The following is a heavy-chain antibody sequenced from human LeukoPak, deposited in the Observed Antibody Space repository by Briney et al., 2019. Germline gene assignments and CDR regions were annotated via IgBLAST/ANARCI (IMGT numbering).Heavy chain of an antibody. Sequence: PGGSLRLSCAVSGFTFSSYAMNWVRQAPGKGLEWLSYISGSGTTIHSADSVKGRFTISRDDAKNSLYLQMNSLRAEDTALYYCARSPYSGSYGPFDYWGQGTLVTVSS. CDR3: ARSPYSGSYGPFDY. J-gene: IGHJ4*02. CDR2: ISGSGTTI. V-gene: IGHV3-48*03. CDR1: GFTFSSYA. D-gene: IGHD1-26*01.